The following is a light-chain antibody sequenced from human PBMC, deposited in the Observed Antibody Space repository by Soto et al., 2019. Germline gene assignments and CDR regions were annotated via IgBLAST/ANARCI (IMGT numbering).Light chain of an antibody. CDR1: QSVSSY. V-gene: IGKV3-11*01. J-gene: IGKJ5*01. CDR2: DAS. CDR3: QQRSNWPPIT. Sequence: EIVLTQSPATLSWSPGEGATLSWRASQSVSSYLAWYQHKPGQAPRLLIYDASNRATGIPARFSGSGSGTDFTLTISCLVPEDFAVYYCQQRSNWPPITFGQGTRLEIK.